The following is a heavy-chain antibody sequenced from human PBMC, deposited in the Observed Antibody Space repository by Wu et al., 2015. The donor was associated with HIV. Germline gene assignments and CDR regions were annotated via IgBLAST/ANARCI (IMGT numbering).Heavy chain of an antibody. CDR2: IIPIFGTT. D-gene: IGHD6-19*01. CDR3: ARMYSSSARSWFDP. Sequence: QVQLVQSGAEVKKPGSSVKVSCKASGGTFSSYAINWVRQAPGQGLEWMGGIIPIFGTTNYAQKFQGRVTVTTDESTSTAYMELSSLRSEDTAVYYCARMYSSSARSWFDPGAREPWSPSPQ. V-gene: IGHV1-69*05. J-gene: IGHJ5*02. CDR1: GGTFSSYA.